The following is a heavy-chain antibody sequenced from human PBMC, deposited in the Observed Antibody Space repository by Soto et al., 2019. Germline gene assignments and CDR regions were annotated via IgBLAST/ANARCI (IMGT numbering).Heavy chain of an antibody. V-gene: IGHV4-39*02. J-gene: IGHJ4*02. Sequence: QLQLQESGPGLVKPSETLSLTCTVSGGSISSNLYYWGWIRQPPGMGLEWIGNIFYSGNTYYNPSLRSRVTISVDTSKNHFALKLTSMTAADTAVYYCSRVGEYISVWAFDYWGQGTLVTVSS. CDR1: GGSISSNLYY. CDR3: SRVGEYISVWAFDY. D-gene: IGHD6-19*01. CDR2: IFYSGNT.